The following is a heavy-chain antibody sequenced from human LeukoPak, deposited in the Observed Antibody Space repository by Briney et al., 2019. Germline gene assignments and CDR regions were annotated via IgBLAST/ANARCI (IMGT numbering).Heavy chain of an antibody. CDR2: ISSNGGST. Sequence: GGSLRLSCAASGFTFSSYAMHWVRQAPGKGLEYVSAISSNGGSTYYANSVKGRFTISRDNSKNTLYLQMGSLRAEDMAVYYCARAGPIHLFYYYYMDVWGKGTTVTVSS. CDR1: GFTFSSYA. V-gene: IGHV3-64*01. CDR3: ARAGPIHLFYYYYMDV. J-gene: IGHJ6*03.